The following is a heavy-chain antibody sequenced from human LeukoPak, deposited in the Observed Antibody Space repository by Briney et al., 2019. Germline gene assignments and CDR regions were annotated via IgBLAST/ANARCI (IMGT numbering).Heavy chain of an antibody. CDR3: AREHEVVRLDY. J-gene: IGHJ4*02. D-gene: IGHD3-22*01. CDR1: GGSISSYY. V-gene: IGHV4-4*07. Sequence: PSETLSLTCTVTGGSISSYYWSWIRQPAGKGLEWIGRIYTSGSTNYNPSLKSRVTMSVDTSKNQFSLQLNSVTLEDTAVYFCAREHEVVRLDYWGQGTLVTVSS. CDR2: IYTSGST.